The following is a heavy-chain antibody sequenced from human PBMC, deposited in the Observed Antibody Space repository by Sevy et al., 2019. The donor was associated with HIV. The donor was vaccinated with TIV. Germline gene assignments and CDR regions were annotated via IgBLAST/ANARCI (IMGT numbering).Heavy chain of an antibody. J-gene: IGHJ4*02. Sequence: ASVKVSCKASGYTFTNYGISWVRQAPGQGLEWMGWISAYNGNTNYAQKLQGRVTMTTDTSTSTAYVELRSLRSDDTAVYYCARPSSGSYLMSFDYWGQGTLVTVSS. CDR2: ISAYNGNT. CDR1: GYTFTNYG. D-gene: IGHD3-10*01. V-gene: IGHV1-18*04. CDR3: ARPSSGSYLMSFDY.